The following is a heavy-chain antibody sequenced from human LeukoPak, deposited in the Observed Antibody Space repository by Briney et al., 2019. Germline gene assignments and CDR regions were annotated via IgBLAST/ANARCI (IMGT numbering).Heavy chain of an antibody. CDR3: ARAKDRALRTSDYFDY. J-gene: IGHJ4*02. V-gene: IGHV4-34*01. Sequence: SETLSLTCAVYGGSFNGYYWSWIRQPPGKGLEWIGEINHSGSTNYNPSLKSRVTISVDTSKNQFSLKLSSVTAADTAVYYCARAKDRALRTSDYFDYWGQGTLVTVSS. CDR2: INHSGST. CDR1: GGSFNGYY. D-gene: IGHD1-14*01.